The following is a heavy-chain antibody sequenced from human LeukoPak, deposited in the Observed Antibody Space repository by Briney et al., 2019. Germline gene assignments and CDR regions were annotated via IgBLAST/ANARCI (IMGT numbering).Heavy chain of an antibody. CDR3: ARGKIAVAGTGGFDY. CDR2: IKQDGSEK. J-gene: IGHJ4*02. V-gene: IGHV3-7*01. D-gene: IGHD6-19*01. Sequence: QSGGSLRLSCAASGFTFSSYWMGWVRQAPGKGLEWVANIKQDGSEKYYVDSVKGRFTISRDNAKNSLYLQMNSLRAEDTAVYYCARGKIAVAGTGGFDYWGQGTLVTVSS. CDR1: GFTFSSYW.